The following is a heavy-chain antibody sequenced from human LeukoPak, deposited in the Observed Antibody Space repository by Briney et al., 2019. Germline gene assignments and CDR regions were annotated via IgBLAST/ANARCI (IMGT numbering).Heavy chain of an antibody. D-gene: IGHD2-2*01. CDR1: GFTFSLYA. CDR3: SRDTFQPGLIDS. V-gene: IGHV3-21*05. Sequence: PGGSLRLSCAASGFTFSLYAMNWVRQAPGKGLEWVSYINDDSSDIHYAGSVRGRFTISRHDARKTLYLQLSSLRVEDTAVYCCSRDTFQPGLIDSWGQGTLVTVSS. CDR2: INDDSSDI. J-gene: IGHJ4*02.